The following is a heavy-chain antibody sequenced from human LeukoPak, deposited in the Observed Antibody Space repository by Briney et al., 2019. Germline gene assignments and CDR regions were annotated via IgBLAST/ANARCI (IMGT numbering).Heavy chain of an antibody. Sequence: GRSLRLSCAASGFTVSSNYMSWVRQAPGKGLEWVSVIYSGGSTYYADSVKGRFTISRDNSKNTLYLQMNSLRAEDTAVYYCARSYYYGSGYLYWGQGTLVTVSS. CDR3: ARSYYYGSGYLY. CDR2: IYSGGST. D-gene: IGHD3-10*01. CDR1: GFTVSSNY. J-gene: IGHJ4*02. V-gene: IGHV3-53*01.